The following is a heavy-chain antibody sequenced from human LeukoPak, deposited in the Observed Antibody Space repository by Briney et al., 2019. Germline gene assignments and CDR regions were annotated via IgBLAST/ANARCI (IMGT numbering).Heavy chain of an antibody. J-gene: IGHJ3*02. D-gene: IGHD3-3*01. CDR3: AKWMVRRDFWSGAFDI. CDR2: ISGSGYNS. CDR1: GFTFSSYA. Sequence: PGGSLRLSCAASGFTFSSYAMTWVRQAPGKGLEWVSAISGSGYNSYYADSVKGRFTISRDNSKSTLFLQMNSLRGEDTAIYYCAKWMVRRDFWSGAFDIWGQGTMVTV. V-gene: IGHV3-23*01.